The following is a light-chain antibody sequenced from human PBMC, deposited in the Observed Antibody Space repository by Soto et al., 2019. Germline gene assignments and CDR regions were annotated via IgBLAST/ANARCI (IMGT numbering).Light chain of an antibody. J-gene: IGKJ4*01. V-gene: IGKV1-5*01. Sequence: DIPMTQSPSTLSASVGDRVTITCRASQGISTWLAWYQQKPGGAPKLLIYGASNLRSGVPSRFSGGGSGTEFTLSISSLQPDDFATYFCQQYNGHFGGGTRIEIK. CDR2: GAS. CDR1: QGISTW. CDR3: QQYNGH.